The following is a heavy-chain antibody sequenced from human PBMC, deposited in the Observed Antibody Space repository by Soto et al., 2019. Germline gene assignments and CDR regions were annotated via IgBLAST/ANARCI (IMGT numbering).Heavy chain of an antibody. CDR2: INHSGST. CDR1: GGSFIGYY. Sequence: SETLSLTCAVYGGSFIGYYCSWIRQPPGKGLEWIGEINHSGSTNYNPSLKSRVTISVDTSKNQFSLKLSSVTAADTAVYYCARRYRSSSRGMDAWGQWTTVTVYS. D-gene: IGHD6-6*01. V-gene: IGHV4-34*01. CDR3: ARRYRSSSRGMDA. J-gene: IGHJ6*01.